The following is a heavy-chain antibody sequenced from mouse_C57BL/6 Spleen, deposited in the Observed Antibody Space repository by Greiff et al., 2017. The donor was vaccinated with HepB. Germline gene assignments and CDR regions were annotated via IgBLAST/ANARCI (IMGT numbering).Heavy chain of an antibody. V-gene: IGHV1-52*01. D-gene: IGHD2-4*01. CDR1: GYTFTSYW. CDR3: AFYYDYDNYAMDY. Sequence: VQLQQPGAELVRPGSSVKLSCKASGYTFTSYWMHWVKQRPIQGLEWIGNIDPSDSETHYNQKFKDKATLTVDKSSSTAYMQLSSLTSEDSAVYYCAFYYDYDNYAMDYWGQGTSVTVSS. CDR2: IDPSDSET. J-gene: IGHJ4*01.